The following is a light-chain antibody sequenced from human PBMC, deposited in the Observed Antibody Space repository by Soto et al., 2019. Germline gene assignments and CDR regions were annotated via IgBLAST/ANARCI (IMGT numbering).Light chain of an antibody. CDR1: QTIRSNY. J-gene: IGKJ1*01. CDR2: GAS. CDR3: QQYGSSPWT. V-gene: IGKV3-20*01. Sequence: ETVLTQSPGTLSLSPGERATLSCRASQTIRSNYLAWYRQTPGQAPRLLIYGASNRATGIADRFSGGGSGPDFSLTITSLEPEDFELYYCQQYGSSPWTFGQGTKVEIK.